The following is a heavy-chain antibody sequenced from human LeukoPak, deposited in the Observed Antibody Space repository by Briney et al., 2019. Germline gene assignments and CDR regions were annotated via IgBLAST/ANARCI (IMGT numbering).Heavy chain of an antibody. CDR2: ISYDGSNK. V-gene: IGHV3-30*03. D-gene: IGHD3-10*01. J-gene: IGHJ6*04. CDR3: ARTYYYGSGSPMTPLDYYYGMDV. Sequence: PGRSLRLSCAASGFTFSSYGMHWVRQAPGKGLEWVAVISYDGSNKYYADSVKGRFTISRDNSKNTLYLQMNSLRAEDTAVYYCARTYYYGSGSPMTPLDYYYGMDVWGKGTTVTVSS. CDR1: GFTFSSYG.